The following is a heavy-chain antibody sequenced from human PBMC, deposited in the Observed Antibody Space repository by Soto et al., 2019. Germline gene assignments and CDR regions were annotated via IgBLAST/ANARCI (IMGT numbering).Heavy chain of an antibody. CDR1: GFALTTYT. CDR2: INGRSNYK. J-gene: IGHJ4*02. D-gene: IGHD1-26*01. V-gene: IGHV3-21*01. Sequence: PGGSLRVSFVASGFALTTYTMNWVRQGPGTGLEGVSSINGRSNYKYYSESVKGRVTVSIDNAQNSLFLQMSRLGPEDTAVYYCVRYDGVVGESCAIHXWGQGTLVTVSX. CDR3: VRYDGVVGESCAIHX.